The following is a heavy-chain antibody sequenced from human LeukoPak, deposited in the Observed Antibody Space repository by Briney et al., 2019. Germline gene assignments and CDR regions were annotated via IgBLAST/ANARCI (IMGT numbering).Heavy chain of an antibody. D-gene: IGHD3-9*01. Sequence: SETLSLTCGVYGGSFSGYYWSWIRQPPGKGLEWIGEINHSGSTNYNPSLKSRVTISVDTSKNQFSLKLSSVTAADTAVYYCATRPLRYFDWREGIHGMDVWGKGTTVTVSS. V-gene: IGHV4-34*01. CDR2: INHSGST. J-gene: IGHJ6*04. CDR1: GGSFSGYY. CDR3: ATRPLRYFDWREGIHGMDV.